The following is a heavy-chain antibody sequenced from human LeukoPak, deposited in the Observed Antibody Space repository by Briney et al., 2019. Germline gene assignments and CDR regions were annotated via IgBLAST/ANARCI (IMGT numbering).Heavy chain of an antibody. CDR2: ISGRGEAI. CDR1: GFTFSNHN. CDR3: ARTYGSGSLDY. J-gene: IGHJ4*02. V-gene: IGHV3-48*01. Sequence: PGGSLRLSCAASGFTFSNHNMDWVRQAPGKGLEWISYISGRGEAIFYADSVQGRFTISRDNAKNSIYLQMNGLTAEDTAVYCCARTYGSGSLDYGGQGTLVTVSS. D-gene: IGHD2-15*01.